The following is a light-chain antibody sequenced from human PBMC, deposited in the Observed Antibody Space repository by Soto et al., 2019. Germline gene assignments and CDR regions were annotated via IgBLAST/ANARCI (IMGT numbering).Light chain of an antibody. CDR2: GAS. V-gene: IGKV3-20*01. J-gene: IGKJ1*01. CDR1: HSVSSSH. CDR3: QQYGSPPQT. Sequence: EIMVTQAPCTLPLSPGERATLSCRASHSVSSSHLAWYQQKPGQAPRLLIYGASSRAAGIPDRFSGSGSGTDFTLTISSLEPEDFAVYYCQQYGSPPQTFGQGTMVDIK.